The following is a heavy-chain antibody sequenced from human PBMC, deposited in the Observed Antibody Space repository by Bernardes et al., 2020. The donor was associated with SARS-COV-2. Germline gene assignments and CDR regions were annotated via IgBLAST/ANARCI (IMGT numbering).Heavy chain of an antibody. CDR2: MSPNSGNT. V-gene: IGHV1-8*01. D-gene: IGHD3-16*01. CDR3: ARRPYWGYRFDF. J-gene: IGHJ4*02. CDR1: GYTFTSYD. Sequence: ASVKVSCKTSGYTFTSYDINWVRQASGQGLEWMGWMSPNSGNTAYAQKFQGRVTMARNTSTNTAYMEFHNLTTEDTAVYYCARRPYWGYRFDFWGQGTLVIAS.